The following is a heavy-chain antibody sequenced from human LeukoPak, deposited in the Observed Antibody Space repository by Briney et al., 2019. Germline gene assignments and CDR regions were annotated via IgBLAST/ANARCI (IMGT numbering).Heavy chain of an antibody. J-gene: IGHJ4*02. CDR1: GFTFSSYA. CDR2: IRGSGDRT. Sequence: PGGSLRLSCAASGFTFSSYAMSWVRQAPGKGLEWVSLIRGSGDRTYYADSVKGRFTISRDNSKNTLYLQMNSLRAEDTAVYYCAKPFYWYYFDYWGQGTLVTVSS. D-gene: IGHD2-15*01. CDR3: AKPFYWYYFDY. V-gene: IGHV3-23*01.